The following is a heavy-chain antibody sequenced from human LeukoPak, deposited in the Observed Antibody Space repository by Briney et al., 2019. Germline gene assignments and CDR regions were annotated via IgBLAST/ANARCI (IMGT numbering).Heavy chain of an antibody. D-gene: IGHD3-3*01. CDR1: GYTFTSYY. CDR3: ARISHGFWSGYYDY. J-gene: IGHJ4*02. Sequence: ASVKDSCKASGYTFTSYYMHWVRQAPGQELEGMGIINPSGGSTSYAQKFQGRVTMTRDTSTSTVYMELSSLRSEDTAVYYCARISHGFWSGYYDYWGQGTLVTVSS. V-gene: IGHV1-46*01. CDR2: INPSGGST.